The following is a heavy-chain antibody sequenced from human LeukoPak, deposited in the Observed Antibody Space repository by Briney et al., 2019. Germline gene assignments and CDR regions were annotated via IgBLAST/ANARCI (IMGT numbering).Heavy chain of an antibody. V-gene: IGHV3-23*01. CDR2: ISGSGGGT. Sequence: GGSLRLSCAASGFTFSSYAMTWVRQAPGKGLEWVSAISGSGGGTDYVDSVKGRFTISRDNSNNTLYLQMNSLRADDAAVYYCTKDKYYEILTGYPNWFDPWGQGTLVTVSS. CDR1: GFTFSSYA. D-gene: IGHD3-9*01. J-gene: IGHJ5*02. CDR3: TKDKYYEILTGYPNWFDP.